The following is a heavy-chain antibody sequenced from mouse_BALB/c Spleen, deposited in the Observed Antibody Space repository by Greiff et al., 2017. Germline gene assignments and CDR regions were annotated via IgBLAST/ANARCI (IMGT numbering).Heavy chain of an antibody. CDR1: GFTFSSYG. J-gene: IGHJ2*01. Sequence: EVQVVESGGGLVQPGGSLKLSCAASGFTFSSYGMSWVRQTPDKRLELVATINSNGGRTYYPDSVKGRFTIYRDNAKNTLYLQMSSLKAEDTAMYYCARDWDDFYFDYWGQGTTLTVSS. CDR2: INSNGGRT. V-gene: IGHV5-6-3*01. D-gene: IGHD4-1*01. CDR3: ARDWDDFYFDY.